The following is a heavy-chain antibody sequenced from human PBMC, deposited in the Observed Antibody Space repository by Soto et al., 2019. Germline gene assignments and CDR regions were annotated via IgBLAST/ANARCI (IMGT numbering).Heavy chain of an antibody. J-gene: IGHJ3*02. CDR2: LSYTGST. Sequence: QVLLQESGPQLVNASQPLSLTCTVSGGPVRDAYSYWTWRRQPPGKGLEWMGYLSYTGSTYYNPSLRNRASISVDESSNHLSLRLSSVTAADTAVYYCARELEGGVFDIWGRGTLVTVSS. CDR3: ARELEGGVFDI. D-gene: IGHD2-8*02. CDR1: GGPVRDAYSY. V-gene: IGHV4-30-4*01.